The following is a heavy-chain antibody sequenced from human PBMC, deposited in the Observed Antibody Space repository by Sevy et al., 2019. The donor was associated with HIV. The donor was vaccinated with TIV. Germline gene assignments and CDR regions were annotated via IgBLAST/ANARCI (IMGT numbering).Heavy chain of an antibody. CDR3: ARYEEDTTLVNAFDI. Sequence: GGSLRLSCAASGFTFSNYIINWVRQAPGKGLEWVSSISNSGTYIYYADSVKGRFTISRDNAKNSLYLQMNSLRAEDTAVYCCARYEEDTTLVNAFDIWGQGTMVTVSS. CDR2: ISNSGTYI. V-gene: IGHV3-21*01. CDR1: GFTFSNYI. D-gene: IGHD5-18*01. J-gene: IGHJ3*02.